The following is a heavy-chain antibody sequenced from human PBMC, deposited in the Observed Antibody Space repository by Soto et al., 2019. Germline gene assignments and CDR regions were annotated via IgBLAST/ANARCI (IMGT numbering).Heavy chain of an antibody. J-gene: IGHJ3*01. Sequence: QVQLVETGGGLVKPGGSLRLSCAASGFTFSDHYMSWIRQAPGQGLEWVSYISSGGSAIYYADSVKGRFTLSRDNAKNSLYLQMNSLRGEDTAMYYCARVKECSATTCYARDAFDVWGQGTMVTVSS. D-gene: IGHD2-2*01. V-gene: IGHV3-11*01. CDR3: ARVKECSATTCYARDAFDV. CDR1: GFTFSDHY. CDR2: ISSGGSAI.